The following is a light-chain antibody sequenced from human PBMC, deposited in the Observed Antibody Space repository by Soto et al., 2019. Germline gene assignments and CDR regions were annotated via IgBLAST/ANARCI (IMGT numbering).Light chain of an antibody. V-gene: IGKV3-20*01. J-gene: IGKJ5*01. CDR1: QSVTNNY. Sequence: EFVMTQSPGTLSLSPGERATLSCRASQSVTNNYLAWYQQKPGQAPRLLIHGVSTRATGVPDRFSGSGSGTDFTLTISRLEPEDFAVYYCQQYGGSPVTFGQGTRLEIK. CDR3: QQYGGSPVT. CDR2: GVS.